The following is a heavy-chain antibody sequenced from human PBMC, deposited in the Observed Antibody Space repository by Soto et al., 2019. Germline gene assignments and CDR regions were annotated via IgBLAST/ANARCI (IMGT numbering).Heavy chain of an antibody. J-gene: IGHJ4*02. V-gene: IGHV4-39*01. CDR3: ASHPIEYYFDY. CDR1: GGCISSRTSY. Sequence: LETRSLACSVWGGCISSRTSYQDWNRQPPGKGLEWIGSIYYSGSTYYNPSLKSRVTISVDTSKNQFSLKLSSVTAADTAVYYCASHPIEYYFDYWGQGTLLTVSS. CDR2: IYYSGST.